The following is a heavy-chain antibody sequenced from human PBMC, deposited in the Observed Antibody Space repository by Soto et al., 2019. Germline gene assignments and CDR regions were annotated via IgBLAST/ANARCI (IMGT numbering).Heavy chain of an antibody. D-gene: IGHD3-22*01. CDR3: ARVRREYDNSGPVDY. CDR1: GGSFSGYH. CDR2: IYYGGIT. J-gene: IGHJ4*02. Sequence: SETLSLTCAVYGGSFSGYHWSWIRQPPGKGLEWIGYIYYGGITYYNPSLQSRVTMSVDRSRNQFSLKLNSVTAADTAVYYCARVRREYDNSGPVDYWGQGTLVTVSS. V-gene: IGHV4-34*01.